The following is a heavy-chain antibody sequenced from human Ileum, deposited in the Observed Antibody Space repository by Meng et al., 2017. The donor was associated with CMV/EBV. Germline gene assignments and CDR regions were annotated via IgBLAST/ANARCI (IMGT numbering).Heavy chain of an antibody. V-gene: IGHV3-23*01. CDR2: IGAAGDT. D-gene: IGHD2-21*01. J-gene: IGHJ4*02. CDR1: GLPFSSYV. CDR3: AKDYIASLANDY. Sequence: ELFGSGGGLVQPGGSLRLSCAASGLPFSSYVMNWVRQAPGKGLEWVSTIGAAGDTYYAASVKGRFTVSRDNSKNTLYLQMNSVRAEDTATYYCAKDYIASLANDYWGQGTLVTVSS.